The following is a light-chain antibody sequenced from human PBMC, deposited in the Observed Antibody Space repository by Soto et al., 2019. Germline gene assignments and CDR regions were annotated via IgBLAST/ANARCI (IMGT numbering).Light chain of an antibody. CDR3: GTDHGSGNNFVLI. CDR1: SGYSNYK. CDR2: VATGGIVG. Sequence: QPVLTQPPSASASLGASVTLTCTLSSGYSNYKVDWYQQRPGKGPRFVMRVATGGIVGSKGDGIPDRFSVLGSGLNRYLTIKNIQEEDESDYHCGTDHGSGNNFVLIFGGGTKLTVL. J-gene: IGLJ2*01. V-gene: IGLV9-49*03.